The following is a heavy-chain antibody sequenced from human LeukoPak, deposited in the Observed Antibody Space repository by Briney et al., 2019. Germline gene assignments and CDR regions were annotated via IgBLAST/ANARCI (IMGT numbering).Heavy chain of an antibody. J-gene: IGHJ4*02. V-gene: IGHV3-30*04. CDR2: ISYDGSNK. CDR1: GFTFSSYA. Sequence: SGRSLRLSCAASGFTFSSYAMHWVRQAPGKGLEWVAVISYDGSNKYYADSVKGRFTISRDNSKNTLYLQMNSLRAEDTAVYYCARANDYGDYVFDYWGQGTLVTVSS. D-gene: IGHD4-17*01. CDR3: ARANDYGDYVFDY.